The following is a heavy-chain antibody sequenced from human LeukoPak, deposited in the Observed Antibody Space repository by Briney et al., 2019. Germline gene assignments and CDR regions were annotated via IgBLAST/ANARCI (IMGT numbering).Heavy chain of an antibody. CDR1: GGTFSSYA. V-gene: IGHV1-69*13. CDR2: IIPIFGTA. CDR3: ARGRYSGYEFDY. D-gene: IGHD5-12*01. Sequence: SVKVSCKASGGTFSSYAISWVRQAPGQGLEWMGGIIPIFGTANYAQKFQGRVTITADESTSTAYMELSSLRSEDTAVYYCARGRYSGYEFDYWGQGTLVTVSS. J-gene: IGHJ4*02.